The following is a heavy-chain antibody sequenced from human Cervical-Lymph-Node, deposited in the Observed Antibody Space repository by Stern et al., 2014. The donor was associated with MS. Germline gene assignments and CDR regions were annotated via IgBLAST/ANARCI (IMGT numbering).Heavy chain of an antibody. CDR2: IYHSGNT. CDR3: ARAPYFYGSGSFG. D-gene: IGHD3-10*01. CDR1: GGAITRTNW. Sequence: VQLQESGPGLVKPSETLSLTCTVSGGAITRTNWWTWVRQPPGKGLEWIGEIYHSGNTHYNPSLKSRLTISMDKSNNSFSLNLNSVTAADTAVYYCARAPYFYGSGSFGWGQGILVIVSS. V-gene: IGHV4/OR15-8*02. J-gene: IGHJ4*02.